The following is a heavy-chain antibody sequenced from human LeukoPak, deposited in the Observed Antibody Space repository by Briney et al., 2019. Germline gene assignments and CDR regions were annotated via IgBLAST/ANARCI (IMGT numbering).Heavy chain of an antibody. CDR1: GGSIRSGDYY. V-gene: IGHV4-30-4*08. Sequence: PSETLSLTCTVSGGSIRSGDYYWRWLRQPPGRGLEWVRYIYYSGNTYFNPSLKSRVTISVDTSKKKFSLKLSSVTAADTAVYYCARATITMMVGIPADAFDIWGQGTMVTVSS. D-gene: IGHD3-22*01. CDR2: IYYSGNT. J-gene: IGHJ3*02. CDR3: ARATITMMVGIPADAFDI.